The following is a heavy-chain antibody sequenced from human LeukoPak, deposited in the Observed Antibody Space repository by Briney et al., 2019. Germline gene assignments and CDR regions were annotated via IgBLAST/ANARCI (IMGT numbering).Heavy chain of an antibody. Sequence: ASVTVSCKTAGYTLSDYYMHWVRQAPGQGLEWMGCIRGGTGDTDSSQKFQGRVTMTSARSTNTAYMELSRPRYDDTAMYFYARVRGNSCDYWGQGTLVTVSS. V-gene: IGHV1-2*02. CDR1: GYTLSDYY. J-gene: IGHJ4*02. CDR3: ARVRGNSCDY. CDR2: IRGGTGDT. D-gene: IGHD6-13*01.